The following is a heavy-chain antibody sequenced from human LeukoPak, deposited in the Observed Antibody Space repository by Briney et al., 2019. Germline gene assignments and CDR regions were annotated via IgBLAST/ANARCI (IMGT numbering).Heavy chain of an antibody. Sequence: GRSLRLSCAASGFTFSSYGMHWVRQAPGKGLEWVAVIWYDGSNKYYADSVKGRFTISRDNSKNTLYLQMNSLRAEDTAVYYCARDGGYCSSTSCYSGMDYWGQGTLVTVSS. CDR1: GFTFSSYG. D-gene: IGHD2-2*02. V-gene: IGHV3-33*01. J-gene: IGHJ4*02. CDR3: ARDGGYCSSTSCYSGMDY. CDR2: IWYDGSNK.